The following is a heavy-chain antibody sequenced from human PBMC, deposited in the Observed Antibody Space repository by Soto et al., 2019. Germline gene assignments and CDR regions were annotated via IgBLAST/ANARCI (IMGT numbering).Heavy chain of an antibody. CDR1: GFTFSSHG. J-gene: IGHJ4*02. D-gene: IGHD1-1*01. CDR3: VRWGNWKVQAH. CDR2: IRYDGSNK. Sequence: QVQLVESGGGVVQPGTSLRLSCAASGFTFSSHGMHWVRHAPGKGPEWVAVIRYDGSNKYYADSVRGRFTVSRDNAKNTLYLQMNSLRVEDTAVYHCVRWGNWKVQAHWGKGTLVTVSS. V-gene: IGHV3-33*01.